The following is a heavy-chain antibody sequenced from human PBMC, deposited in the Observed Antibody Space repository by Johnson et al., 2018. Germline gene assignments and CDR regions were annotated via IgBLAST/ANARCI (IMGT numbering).Heavy chain of an antibody. CDR3: AWDDGGNTGAVDI. CDR1: GFTFSDYY. CDR2: ISSSGSPI. Sequence: VQLVESGGGLVQPGGSLKLSCAASGFTFSDYYMSWIRQAPGTGLEWVSYISSSGSPIYYADSVKGRFTISRDNAKNSLYLQMNSLRAEETAVYYCAWDDGGNTGAVDIWGQGTMVTVSS. V-gene: IGHV3-11*04. J-gene: IGHJ3*02. D-gene: IGHD4-23*01.